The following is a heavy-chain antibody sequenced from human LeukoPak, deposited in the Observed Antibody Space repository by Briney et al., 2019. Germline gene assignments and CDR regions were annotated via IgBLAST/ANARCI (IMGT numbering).Heavy chain of an antibody. CDR1: GFTFSSYA. Sequence: GGSLRLSCAASGFTFSSYAISWVRQAPGKGLEWVSGISGSGGSTYYAGSVKGRFTISRDNSKNTLYLQVNSLRAEDTAVYYCAKRPVSYSSGWSNFDYWGQGTLVTVSS. CDR2: ISGSGGST. J-gene: IGHJ4*02. V-gene: IGHV3-23*01. D-gene: IGHD6-19*01. CDR3: AKRPVSYSSGWSNFDY.